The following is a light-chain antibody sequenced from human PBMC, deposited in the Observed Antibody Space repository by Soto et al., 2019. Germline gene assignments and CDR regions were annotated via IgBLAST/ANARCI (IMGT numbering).Light chain of an antibody. CDR1: QDINKN. CDR2: DAS. CDR3: KRYESLPLT. J-gene: IGKJ1*01. V-gene: IGKV1-33*01. Sequence: DIQMTQSPSSLSASVGDRVTITCQASQDINKNLIWYQQKPGKAPKLLIYDASDLETGVPSRFSGSGSGTGFGFTISSLQTEDFATPYSKRYESLPLTFGQGTKVDIK.